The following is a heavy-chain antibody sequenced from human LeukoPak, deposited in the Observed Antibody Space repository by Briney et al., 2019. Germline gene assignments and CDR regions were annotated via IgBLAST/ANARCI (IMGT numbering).Heavy chain of an antibody. CDR1: GFTVSSNY. J-gene: IGHJ4*02. D-gene: IGHD6-13*01. CDR3: ARVMAAAQYY. Sequence: GGSLGLSCAASGFTVSSNYMSWVRQAPGKGLEWVSVIYSGGSTYYADSVKGRFTISRDNSKNTLYLQMNSLRAEDTAVYYCARVMAAAQYYWGQGTLVTVSS. V-gene: IGHV3-53*01. CDR2: IYSGGST.